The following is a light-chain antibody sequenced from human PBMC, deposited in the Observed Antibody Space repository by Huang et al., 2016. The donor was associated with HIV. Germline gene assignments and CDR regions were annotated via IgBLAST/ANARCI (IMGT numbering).Light chain of an antibody. CDR1: QDINTF. J-gene: IGKJ3*01. CDR2: AAS. CDR3: QQYDIHPLT. V-gene: IGKV1-8*01. Sequence: IRMTQSPSSLSASTGDRVTITCRANQDINTFLAWYQQSPGSVPKLLIYAASTLQRGVPSMFSCNGSGTDFTLTIGCLHSEDVATYYCQQYDIHPLTFGPGTRVDIK.